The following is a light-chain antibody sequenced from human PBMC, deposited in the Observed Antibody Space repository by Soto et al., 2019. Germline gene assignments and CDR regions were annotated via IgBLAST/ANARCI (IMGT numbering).Light chain of an antibody. J-gene: IGLJ1*01. Sequence: QSALTQPPSASGSPGQSVTISCTGTKNDIGVYDFVSWYQHHPGKAPRLIIYEVVQRPSGVPDRFSGSKSDNTASLTVSGLQAADEADYFCTSYAGSNTYVFGSGTKVTVL. CDR1: KNDIGVYDF. CDR3: TSYAGSNTYV. CDR2: EVV. V-gene: IGLV2-8*01.